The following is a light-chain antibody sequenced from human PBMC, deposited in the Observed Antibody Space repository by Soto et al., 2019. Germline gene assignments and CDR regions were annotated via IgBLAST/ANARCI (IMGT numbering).Light chain of an antibody. J-gene: IGKJ5*01. CDR1: QSISRY. Sequence: DIQMTQSPSSLSASVGDRVTITCRASQSISRYLNWYQQKPGKAPKLLIYDASSFQSWVPSRFSGSGAATDFTITISSLQPEEFATYYCQQSYSPLSITFGQGTRLEIK. CDR3: QQSYSPLSIT. V-gene: IGKV1-39*01. CDR2: DAS.